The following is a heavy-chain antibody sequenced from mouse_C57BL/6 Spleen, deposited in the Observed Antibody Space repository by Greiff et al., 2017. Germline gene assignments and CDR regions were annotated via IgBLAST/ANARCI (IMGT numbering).Heavy chain of an antibody. D-gene: IGHD4-1*01. CDR2: ISDGGSYT. V-gene: IGHV5-4*03. CDR3: ARGWDGFFAY. J-gene: IGHJ3*01. Sequence: EVKVVESGGGLVKPGGSLKLSCAASGFTFSSYAMSWVRQTPEKRLEWVATISDGGSYTYYPDNVKGRFTISRDNAKNNLYLQMSHLKSEDTAMYYCARGWDGFFAYWGQGTLVTVSA. CDR1: GFTFSSYA.